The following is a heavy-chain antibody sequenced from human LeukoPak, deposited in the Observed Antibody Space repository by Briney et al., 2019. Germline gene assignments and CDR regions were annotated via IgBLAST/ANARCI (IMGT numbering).Heavy chain of an antibody. V-gene: IGHV3-30*02. J-gene: IGHJ3*02. CDR1: GFTFSSYG. Sequence: AGGSLRLSCAASGFTFSSYGMHWVRQAPGKGLEWVAFIRYDGSNKYYADSVKGRFTISRDNSKNTLYLQMNSLRAEDTAVYYCHILLIAAAETAWEGDAFDIWGQGTMVTVSS. D-gene: IGHD6-13*01. CDR3: HILLIAAAETAWEGDAFDI. CDR2: IRYDGSNK.